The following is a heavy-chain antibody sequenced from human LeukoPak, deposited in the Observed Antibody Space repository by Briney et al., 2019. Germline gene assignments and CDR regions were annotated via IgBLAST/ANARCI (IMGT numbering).Heavy chain of an antibody. Sequence: GASVKVSCKASGYTFTSYDINWVRQATGQGLEWMGWMNPNSGNTGYEQKFQGRVTITRNTSISTAYMERSSLRSEDTAVYYCSRGGVPANSGWSTTPGAFDIWGQGTMVTVSS. CDR3: SRGGVPANSGWSTTPGAFDI. CDR1: GYTFTSYD. V-gene: IGHV1-8*03. J-gene: IGHJ3*02. CDR2: MNPNSGNT. D-gene: IGHD6-19*01.